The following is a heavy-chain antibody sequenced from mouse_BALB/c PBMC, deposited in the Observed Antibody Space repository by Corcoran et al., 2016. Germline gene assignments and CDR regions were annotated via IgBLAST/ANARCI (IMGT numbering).Heavy chain of an antibody. CDR3: ARLGYGNDGRYAMDY. D-gene: IGHD2-10*02. V-gene: IGHV1-18*01. J-gene: IGHJ4*01. Sequence: EVQLQQSGPELVKPGASMKISCKASGYSFTGYTMNWVKQSHGKNLEWIGLINPYNGGTSYNQKFKGKATLTVDKSSSTAYMELLSRTSEDYAVYYCARLGYGNDGRYAMDYWGQGTSVTVSS. CDR2: INPYNGGT. CDR1: GYSFTGYT.